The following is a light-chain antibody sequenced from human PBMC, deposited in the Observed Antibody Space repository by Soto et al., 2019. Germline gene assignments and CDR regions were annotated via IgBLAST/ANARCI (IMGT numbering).Light chain of an antibody. CDR3: QQYNSYS. V-gene: IGKV1-5*01. Sequence: EIQMTQPPSSLSASVGDRVTITCQASQNINNYLNWYQQKPGTAPKVLIYHASNLQSGVPSRFSGSGSGTEFTLTISSLQPDDFATYYCQQYNSYSFGQGTKVDI. CDR2: HAS. CDR1: QNINNY. J-gene: IGKJ1*01.